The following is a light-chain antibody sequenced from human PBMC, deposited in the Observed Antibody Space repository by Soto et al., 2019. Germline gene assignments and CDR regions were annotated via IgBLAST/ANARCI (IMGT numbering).Light chain of an antibody. Sequence: QLVLTQSPSASASLGASVKLTCTLSSGHSSYAIAWHQQQPEKGPRYLMKVNSDGSHSKGDGIPDRFSGSSSGAERYLTISSLQSEDEADYYCLTWGTGIWVFGGGTKLTVL. V-gene: IGLV4-69*01. CDR1: SGHSSYA. J-gene: IGLJ3*02. CDR3: LTWGTGIWV. CDR2: VNSDGSH.